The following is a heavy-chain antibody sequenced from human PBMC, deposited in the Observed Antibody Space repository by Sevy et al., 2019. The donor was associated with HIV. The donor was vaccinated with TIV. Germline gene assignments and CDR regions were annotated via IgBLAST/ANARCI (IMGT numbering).Heavy chain of an antibody. V-gene: IGHV3-30-3*01. D-gene: IGHD3-16*02. J-gene: IGHJ4*02. Sequence: GGSLRLSCAASGFTFSSYAMHWVRQAPGKGLEWVAVISYDGSNKYYADSVKGRFTISRDNSKNTLYLQMNSLRAEDTAVYYCARDRRLGELSIYFDYWGQGTLVTVS. CDR1: GFTFSSYA. CDR3: ARDRRLGELSIYFDY. CDR2: ISYDGSNK.